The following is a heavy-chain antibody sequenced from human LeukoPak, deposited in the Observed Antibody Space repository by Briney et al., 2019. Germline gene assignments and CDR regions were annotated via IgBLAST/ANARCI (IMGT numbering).Heavy chain of an antibody. CDR2: ISGSGGTT. J-gene: IGHJ4*02. CDR3: ARDGNWGMYYFDY. Sequence: GGSLRLSCVASGFALSNYALTWVRQAPGKGLEWVSVISGSGGTTYYADSVKGRFTISRDNAKNSLYLQMNSLRAEDTAVYYCARDGNWGMYYFDYWGQGTLVTVSS. D-gene: IGHD7-27*01. CDR1: GFALSNYA. V-gene: IGHV3-23*01.